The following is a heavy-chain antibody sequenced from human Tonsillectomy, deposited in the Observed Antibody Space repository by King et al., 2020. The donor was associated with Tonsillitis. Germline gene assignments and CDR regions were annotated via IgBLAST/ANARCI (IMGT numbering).Heavy chain of an antibody. CDR1: GFTFSTYG. D-gene: IGHD3-22*01. V-gene: IGHV3-30*18. J-gene: IGHJ4*02. CDR2: ISYDGSDK. CDR3: AKDLYYYDSSGYFAF. Sequence: VQLVESGGGVVQPGRSLRLSCAASGFTFSTYGMHWVRQAPGKGLEWVAIISYDGSDKYYADSVKGRFTISRDNSKNTLYLHMNSLRPEDTAVYYCAKDLYYYDSSGYFAFWGQGTLVTVSS.